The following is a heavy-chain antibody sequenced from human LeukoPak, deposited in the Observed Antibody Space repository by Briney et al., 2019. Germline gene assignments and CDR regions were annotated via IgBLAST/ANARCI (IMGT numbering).Heavy chain of an antibody. Sequence: GGSLRLSCAASGFTFSDYYMSWIRQAPGKGLERVSYISSSGSTIYYADSVKGRFNISRDNAKNSLYLQMNSLRAEDTAVYYCARDMSRWFGVDYFDYWGQGTLVTVSS. D-gene: IGHD3-10*01. CDR1: GFTFSDYY. CDR2: ISSSGSTI. J-gene: IGHJ4*02. V-gene: IGHV3-11*01. CDR3: ARDMSRWFGVDYFDY.